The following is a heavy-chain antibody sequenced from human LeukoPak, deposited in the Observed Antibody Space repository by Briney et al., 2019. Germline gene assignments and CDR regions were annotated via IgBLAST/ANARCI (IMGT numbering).Heavy chain of an antibody. CDR2: IIPIFGTA. CDR1: GGTFSSYA. J-gene: IGHJ3*02. V-gene: IGHV1-69*13. Sequence: ASVKVSCKASGGTFSSYAISWVRQAPGQGLEWMGGIIPIFGTANYAQRFQGRVTITADESTSTAYMELSSLRSEDTAVYYCARDGPDAFDIWGQGTMVTVSS. CDR3: ARDGPDAFDI.